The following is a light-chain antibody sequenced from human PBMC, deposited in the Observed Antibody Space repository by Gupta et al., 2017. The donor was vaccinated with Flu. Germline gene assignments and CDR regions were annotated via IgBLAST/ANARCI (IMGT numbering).Light chain of an antibody. CDR2: TND. CDR3: QADDSGRGGLV. V-gene: IGLV1-40*01. Sequence: QSMPTQSPSVSGAPGQRVTISCTGSGSNIGGGYDVHWYQQLPGTAPKLLIFTNDNRPSEVPDRFSGSKSDTSASLTIAGLQSEDEGDYFCQADDSGRGGLVFGGGTKVTVL. CDR1: GSNIGGGYD. J-gene: IGLJ2*01.